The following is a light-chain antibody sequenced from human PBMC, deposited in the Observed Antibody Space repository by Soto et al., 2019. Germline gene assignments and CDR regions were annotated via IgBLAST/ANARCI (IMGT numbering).Light chain of an antibody. J-gene: IGLJ1*01. CDR3: TSYAGSNYRYV. Sequence: QSVLTQPPSASGSPGQSVTISCTGTSSDGGGYNYVSWYQQHPGKAPKLMIYEVSQRPSGVPDRCSGSKSGNTASLTVSGLQPEDEADYYCTSYAGSNYRYVLGAVT. CDR1: SSDGGGYNY. CDR2: EVS. V-gene: IGLV2-8*01.